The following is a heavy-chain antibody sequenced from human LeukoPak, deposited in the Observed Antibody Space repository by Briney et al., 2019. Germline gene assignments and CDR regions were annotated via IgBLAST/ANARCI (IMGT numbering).Heavy chain of an antibody. CDR2: ISSSGSTT. CDR3: ASLPYYYDSSGDAFDI. Sequence: GGSLRLSCAASGFTFSSYEMNWVRQAPGKGLEWVSYISSSGSTTYYADSVKGRFTISRDNAKNSLYLQMNSLRAEDAAVYYCASLPYYYDSSGDAFDIWGQGTMVTVSS. V-gene: IGHV3-48*03. CDR1: GFTFSSYE. J-gene: IGHJ3*02. D-gene: IGHD3-22*01.